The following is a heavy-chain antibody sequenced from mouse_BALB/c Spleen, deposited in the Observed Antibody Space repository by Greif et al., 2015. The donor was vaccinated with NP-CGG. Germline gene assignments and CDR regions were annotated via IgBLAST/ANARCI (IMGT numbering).Heavy chain of an antibody. D-gene: IGHD1-1*01. Sequence: DVMLVESGGGLVQPGGSLRLSCATSGFTFTDYYMSWVRQPPGKALEWLGFIRNKANGYTTEYSASVKGRFTISRDNSQSILYLQMSNLRAEDSATYYCARDYYGSSYWYFDVWGAEATVTVSS. J-gene: IGHJ1*01. CDR3: ARDYYGSSYWYFDV. V-gene: IGHV7-3*02. CDR2: IRNKANGYTT. CDR1: GFTFTDYY.